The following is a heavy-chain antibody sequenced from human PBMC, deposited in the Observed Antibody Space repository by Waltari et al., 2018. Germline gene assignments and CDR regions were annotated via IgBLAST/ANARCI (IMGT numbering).Heavy chain of an antibody. D-gene: IGHD5-18*01. J-gene: IGHJ4*02. CDR2: INPDSGAT. Sequence: QVQLVQSGAEVKQPGASAQVSCKASGYNFTGPTMHWVRQAPGQGLEWMGRINPDSGATTYAQKFQGRVTMTRDTSISTAYMELSSLTSDDTAVYYCTRSWIQLWTPDFDYWGQGTLVTVSS. CDR1: GYNFTGPT. CDR3: TRSWIQLWTPDFDY. V-gene: IGHV1-2*06.